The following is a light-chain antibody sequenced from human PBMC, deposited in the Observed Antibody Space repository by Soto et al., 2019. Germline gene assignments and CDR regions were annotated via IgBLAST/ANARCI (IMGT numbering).Light chain of an antibody. CDR2: EVS. V-gene: IGLV2-14*01. CDR3: SSYTTSGTRV. CDR1: TSDVGGYSF. Sequence: QSALTQHASVSGSPGQSITISCTGTTSDVGGYSFVSWYQLHPGKAPKLMIYEVSNRPSGVSNRFSGSKSGNTASLTISGLQAEDESDYYCSSYTTSGTRVFGTGTKLTVL. J-gene: IGLJ1*01.